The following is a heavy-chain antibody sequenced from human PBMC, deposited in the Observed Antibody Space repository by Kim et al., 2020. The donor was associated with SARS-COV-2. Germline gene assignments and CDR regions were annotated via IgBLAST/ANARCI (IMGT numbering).Heavy chain of an antibody. V-gene: IGHV4-39*07. D-gene: IGHD3-22*01. CDR2: IYYSGST. CDR1: GGSISSSSYY. Sequence: SETLSLTCTVSGGSISSSSYYWGWIRQPPGKGLEWIGSIYYSGSTYYNPSLKSRVTISVDTSKNQFSLKLSSVTAADTAVYYCARDSSGYSPPRNFDYWGQGTLVTVSS. CDR3: ARDSSGYSPPRNFDY. J-gene: IGHJ4*02.